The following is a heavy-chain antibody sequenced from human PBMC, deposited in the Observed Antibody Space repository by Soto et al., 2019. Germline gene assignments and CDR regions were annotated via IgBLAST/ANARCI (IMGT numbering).Heavy chain of an antibody. CDR3: AKAYHYGPRGAAFDI. Sequence: PGGSLRLSCAASGFTFSSFAMSWVRQAPGKGLEWVSAISGSGGSTYYADSVKGRFTISRDNSKNTLYLQMNSLRAEDTAVYYCAKAYHYGPRGAAFDIWGQGTMVTVSS. CDR1: GFTFSSFA. D-gene: IGHD3-16*01. V-gene: IGHV3-23*01. J-gene: IGHJ3*02. CDR2: ISGSGGST.